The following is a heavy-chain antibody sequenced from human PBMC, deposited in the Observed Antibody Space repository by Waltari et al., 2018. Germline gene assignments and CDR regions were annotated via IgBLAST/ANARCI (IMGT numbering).Heavy chain of an antibody. V-gene: IGHV3-53*02. J-gene: IGHJ3*01. CDR1: GFTVSNNY. CDR2: IYSGGNT. D-gene: IGHD3-22*01. CDR3: ARVIRDGPSGFYGIAAFDL. Sequence: DVQLVETGGGLIQPGGSLRLSCSVSGFTVSNNYMTWVRQAPAKGLEWVSVIYSGGNTYYAASVTGRFSISRDNFNNTLFLQMNNLRAEDTVIYYCARVIRDGPSGFYGIAAFDLWGQGTMVTVSS.